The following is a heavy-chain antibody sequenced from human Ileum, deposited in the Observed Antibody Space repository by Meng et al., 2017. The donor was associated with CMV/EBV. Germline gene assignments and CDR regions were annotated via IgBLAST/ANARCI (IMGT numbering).Heavy chain of an antibody. CDR3: ARDSSVVGVTSDY. Sequence: GGSLRLSCAASGFTFSSYWMHWVRQAPGKGLVWVSRINNDGSDTVYADSVKGRFTISRDNAKNTLYLQMNSLRAEDTAVYYCARDSSVVGVTSDYWGQGTRVTVSS. V-gene: IGHV3-74*01. D-gene: IGHD1-26*01. CDR1: GFTFSSYW. CDR2: INNDGSDT. J-gene: IGHJ4*02.